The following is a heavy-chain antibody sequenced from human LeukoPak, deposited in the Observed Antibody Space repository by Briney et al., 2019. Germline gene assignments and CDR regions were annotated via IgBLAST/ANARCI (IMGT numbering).Heavy chain of an antibody. J-gene: IGHJ3*02. CDR1: AGSINSGDYY. D-gene: IGHD2-15*01. CDR2: IYSPGT. CDR3: ARDQGCSGGSCYSDYAFDI. V-gene: IGHV4-61*02. Sequence: SQTLSLTCTVSAGSINSGDYYWSWIRQPAGKGLEWIGRIYSPGTNYNYNPSVKSRVTISIDTSKNQFSLKLTSVTAADTAVYYCARDQGCSGGSCYSDYAFDIWGQGTMVTVSS.